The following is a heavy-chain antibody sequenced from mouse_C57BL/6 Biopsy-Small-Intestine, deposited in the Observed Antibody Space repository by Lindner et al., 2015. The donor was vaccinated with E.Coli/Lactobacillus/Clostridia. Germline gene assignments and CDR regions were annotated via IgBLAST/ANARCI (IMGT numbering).Heavy chain of an antibody. J-gene: IGHJ4*01. Sequence: VQLQESGGDLVKPGESLKLSCAASGFTFSSYGMSWVRQTPDKRLEWVATISSGGSYTYYPDSVKGRFTISRDNAKNTLYLQMSSLKSEDTAMYYCARHPGKGAMDYWGQGTSVTVSS. CDR1: GFTFSSYG. CDR2: ISSGGSYT. V-gene: IGHV5-6*01. D-gene: IGHD2-1*01. CDR3: ARHPGKGAMDY.